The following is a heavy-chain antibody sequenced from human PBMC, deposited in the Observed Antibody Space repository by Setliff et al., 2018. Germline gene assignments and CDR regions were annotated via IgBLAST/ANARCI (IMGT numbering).Heavy chain of an antibody. CDR3: ARGQEALSSSWDKWFGP. CDR2: IYYSGST. V-gene: IGHV4-39*01. D-gene: IGHD2-2*01. Sequence: PSETLSLTCTVSGGSISSSSYYWGWIRQPPGKGLEWIGSIYYSGSTYYNPSLKSRVTISVDTSKNQFSLKLSSVTAADTAIYYCARGQEALSSSWDKWFGPWGQGTLVTVSS. CDR1: GGSISSSSYY. J-gene: IGHJ5*02.